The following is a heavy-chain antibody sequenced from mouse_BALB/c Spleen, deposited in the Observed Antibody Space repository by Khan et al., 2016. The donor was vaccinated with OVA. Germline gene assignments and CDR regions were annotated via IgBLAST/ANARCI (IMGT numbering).Heavy chain of an antibody. V-gene: IGHV3-8*02. CDR2: MIYSGNT. Sequence: EVQLQESGPSLVKPSQTLSLTCSVTGDSITSGYWSWIRKFPGSKLEYRGYMIYSGNTYYNPSLKSRISITRHTSKNQYYLQLNSVTTEDTATYYCSRSTYRYSFAYWGQGTLVTVSA. D-gene: IGHD2-14*01. CDR3: SRSTYRYSFAY. J-gene: IGHJ3*01. CDR1: GDSITSGY.